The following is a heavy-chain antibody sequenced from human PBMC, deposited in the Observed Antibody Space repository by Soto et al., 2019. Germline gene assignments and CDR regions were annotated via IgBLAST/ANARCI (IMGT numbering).Heavy chain of an antibody. Sequence: EVPLLESGGGLVQPGGSLRLSCAASGFTLSSYVMSWVRQAPGKGLEWVSAISGSGGSTYYADSVKGRFTISRDNSKNTLYLQRNSLRAEDTAVYYCARPTTVIYFDYWGQGTLVTVSS. CDR2: ISGSGGST. D-gene: IGHD4-17*01. CDR3: ARPTTVIYFDY. CDR1: GFTLSSYV. J-gene: IGHJ4*02. V-gene: IGHV3-23*01.